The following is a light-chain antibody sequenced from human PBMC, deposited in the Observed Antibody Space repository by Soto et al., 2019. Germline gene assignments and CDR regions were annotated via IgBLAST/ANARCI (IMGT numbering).Light chain of an antibody. Sequence: EIVMTHSPATLSVSPWERATLSCSASQSILKNLAWYQHKPGQPPRLLIYGASTRATNIPGRFSGSGSGTEFTLTISSLQSEDFAVYYCQHYYNWPRTFGQGTKVDIK. CDR1: QSILKN. V-gene: IGKV3-15*01. CDR2: GAS. CDR3: QHYYNWPRT. J-gene: IGKJ1*01.